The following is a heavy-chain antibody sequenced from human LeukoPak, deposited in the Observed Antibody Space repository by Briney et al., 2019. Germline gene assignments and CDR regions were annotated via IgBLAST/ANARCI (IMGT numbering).Heavy chain of an antibody. V-gene: IGHV3-49*03. CDR3: TRDQYYDILTGYYPPFH. CDR1: GFTFGDYA. D-gene: IGHD3-9*01. J-gene: IGHJ4*02. Sequence: GGSLRLSCTASGFTFGDYAMSWFRQAPGKGLEWVGFIRSKAYGGTTEYAASVKGRFTISRDDSKSIAYLQMNSLKTEDTAVYYCTRDQYYDILTGYYPPFHWGQGTLVTVSS. CDR2: IRSKAYGGTT.